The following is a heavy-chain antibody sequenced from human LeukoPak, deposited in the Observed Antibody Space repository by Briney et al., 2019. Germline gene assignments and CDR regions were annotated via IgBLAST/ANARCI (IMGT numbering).Heavy chain of an antibody. CDR1: GFTFSSYN. D-gene: IGHD6-19*01. V-gene: IGHV3-48*01. CDR3: ARDHSSGRPAFDY. J-gene: IGHJ4*02. Sequence: PGGSLRLSCAASGFTFSSYNMNWVRQAPGRGLEWVSYISSSSSTIYFADSVKGRFTISRDNAKNSLYLQMNSLRAEDTAVYYCARDHSSGRPAFDYWGQGTLVTVSS. CDR2: ISSSSSTI.